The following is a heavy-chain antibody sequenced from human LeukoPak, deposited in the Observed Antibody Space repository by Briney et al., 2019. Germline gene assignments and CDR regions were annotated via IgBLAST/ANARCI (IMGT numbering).Heavy chain of an antibody. V-gene: IGHV3-23*01. Sequence: YPGGSLRLSCAASGFTFSSYAMSWVRQAPGKGLEWVSAISGSGGSTYYADSVKGRFTISRDNSKNTLYLQMNSLRAEDTAVYYCAHGTTYYYDSSGYYFDYWGQGTLVTVSS. CDR2: ISGSGGST. J-gene: IGHJ4*02. D-gene: IGHD3-22*01. CDR1: GFTFSSYA. CDR3: AHGTTYYYDSSGYYFDY.